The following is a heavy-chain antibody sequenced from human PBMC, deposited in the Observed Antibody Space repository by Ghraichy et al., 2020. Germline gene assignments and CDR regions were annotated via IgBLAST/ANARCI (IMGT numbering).Heavy chain of an antibody. CDR2: ISSNGGST. Sequence: GGSLRLSCSASGFTFSSYAMHWVRQAPGKGLEYVSAISSNGGSTYYADSVKGRFTISRDNSKNTLYLQMSSLRAEDTAVYYCASSALGLIAAPRAFDYWGQGTLVTVSS. CDR1: GFTFSSYA. D-gene: IGHD6-13*01. CDR3: ASSALGLIAAPRAFDY. V-gene: IGHV3-64D*06. J-gene: IGHJ4*02.